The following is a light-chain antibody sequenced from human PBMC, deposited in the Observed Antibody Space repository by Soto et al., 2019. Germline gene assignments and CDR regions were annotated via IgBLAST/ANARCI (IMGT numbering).Light chain of an antibody. Sequence: EIVLTQSPATLSLSPGERATLSCRASQSVSSYLAWYQQKPGQAPRLLNFDASNRATGIPARFNGSGSGTDYTLTISSLEPEDCAVYYCQQRHNSPPFTFGGGTKVEIK. CDR1: QSVSSY. V-gene: IGKV3-11*01. CDR2: DAS. J-gene: IGKJ4*01. CDR3: QQRHNSPPFT.